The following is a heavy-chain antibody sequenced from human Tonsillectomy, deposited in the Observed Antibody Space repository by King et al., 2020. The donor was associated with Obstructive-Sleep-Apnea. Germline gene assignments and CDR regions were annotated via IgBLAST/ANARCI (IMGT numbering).Heavy chain of an antibody. D-gene: IGHD2-15*01. CDR2: ISYDGSNK. CDR1: GFTFSSYG. Sequence: AQLVQSGGGVVQPGRSLRLSCAASGFTFSSYGMHWVRQAPGKGLEWVAGISYDGSNKYYADSVKGRFTISRDNSKNTLYLQMNSLRAEDTAVYYCAKDRVGVVPRGPDYWGQGTLVTVSS. J-gene: IGHJ4*02. CDR3: AKDRVGVVPRGPDY. V-gene: IGHV3-30*18.